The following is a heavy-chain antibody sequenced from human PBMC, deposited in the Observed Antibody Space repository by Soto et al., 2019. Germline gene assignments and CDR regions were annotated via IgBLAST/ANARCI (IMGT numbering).Heavy chain of an antibody. V-gene: IGHV3-30-3*01. CDR1: GFSFSDYA. J-gene: IGHJ4*02. CDR2: ISSDGAKK. CDR3: ARDRDRSATYYFYY. Sequence: QVQLVESGGGVVQPGRSLRLSCAASGFSFSDYAMHWVRQAPGKGLEWVAVISSDGAKKYYADSVKGRFTIFTDNSKNTLFLQMHSLTAEDTAVYFCARDRDRSATYYFYYWGQGSLVTVSS. D-gene: IGHD6-25*01.